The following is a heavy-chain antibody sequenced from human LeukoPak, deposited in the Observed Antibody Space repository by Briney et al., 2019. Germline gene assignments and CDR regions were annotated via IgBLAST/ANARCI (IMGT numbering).Heavy chain of an antibody. J-gene: IGHJ4*02. Sequence: PGGSLRLSCAASGFTFSSYGMSWVRQAPGKGLEWVSAISGSGGSTYYADSVKGRFTISRDNSKNTLYLQMNSLRAEDTAVYYCAKRFYYDSSGYLYYFDYWGQGTLVTVSS. CDR1: GFTFSSYG. CDR2: ISGSGGST. D-gene: IGHD3-22*01. V-gene: IGHV3-23*01. CDR3: AKRFYYDSSGYLYYFDY.